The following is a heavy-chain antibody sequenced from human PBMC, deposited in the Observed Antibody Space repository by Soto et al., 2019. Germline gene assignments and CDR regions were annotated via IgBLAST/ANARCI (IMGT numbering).Heavy chain of an antibody. D-gene: IGHD5-12*01. Sequence: LNGARSRCSPNREKNSWSWIRQPPGKGLEWIGYIYHSGSTYYNPSLKSRVTISVDRSKNQFSLKLSSVTAADTAVYYCAAGGGLPRYYWGQGTLVTVSS. CDR3: AAGGGLPRYY. CDR2: IYHSGST. CDR1: RCSPNREKNS. J-gene: IGHJ4*02. V-gene: IGHV4-30-2*01.